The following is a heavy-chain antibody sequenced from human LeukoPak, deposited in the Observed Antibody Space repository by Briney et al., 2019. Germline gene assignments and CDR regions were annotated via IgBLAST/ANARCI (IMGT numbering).Heavy chain of an antibody. J-gene: IGHJ5*02. D-gene: IGHD1-26*01. CDR3: ARDLEESGRYLRFDP. V-gene: IGHV4-59*01. Sequence: SETLSLTCTVSGGSISNYYWSWIRQPPGKGLEWIGYISYSGSTTYNPSFKSRVTISVDMSKNQFSLNPRSVTAADTAVYYCARDLEESGRYLRFDPCAQGTLVTVSS. CDR2: ISYSGST. CDR1: GGSISNYY.